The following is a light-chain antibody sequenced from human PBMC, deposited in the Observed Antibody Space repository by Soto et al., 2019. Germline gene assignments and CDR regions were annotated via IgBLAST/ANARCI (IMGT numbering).Light chain of an antibody. CDR3: ASYTIKTTYV. CDR2: EVS. V-gene: IGLV2-14*01. CDR1: NVDVGGYNY. Sequence: QSVLTQPASVSGSPGQSITISCTGTNVDVGGYNYFSWYQHHPGKAPKLLIFEVSNRPSGVSNRFSGSKSGNTASLTISGLQSEDEADYYCASYTIKTTYVFGSGTKVTVL. J-gene: IGLJ1*01.